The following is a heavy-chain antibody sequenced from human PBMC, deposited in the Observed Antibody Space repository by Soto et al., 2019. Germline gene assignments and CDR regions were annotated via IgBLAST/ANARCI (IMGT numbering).Heavy chain of an antibody. Sequence: SETLSLTCTVSGASISSVDYYWTWIRQPPGKGLEWIGYIYYSGNAYYNPSLKSRVIISVDTSKNQFSLTLSSVTAADTAVYYCDRSAMPLTTVTRIDFWGQGTLVTVSS. CDR1: GASISSVDYY. D-gene: IGHD4-17*01. J-gene: IGHJ4*02. CDR3: DRSAMPLTTVTRIDF. CDR2: IYYSGNA. V-gene: IGHV4-30-4*01.